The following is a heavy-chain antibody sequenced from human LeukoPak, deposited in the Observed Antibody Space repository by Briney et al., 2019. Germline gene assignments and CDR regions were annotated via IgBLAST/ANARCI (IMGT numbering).Heavy chain of an antibody. J-gene: IGHJ4*02. CDR3: AREGGRAVPGRFDQ. CDR2: IQNDGSDK. Sequence: GGSLRLSCAASGINFRSSGMHWVRQAPGKGLEWVTFIQNDGSDKYYAASVKGRFTISRDNSKNTVYLHMASLRADDTALYYCAREGGRAVPGRFDQWGQGTLVTASS. D-gene: IGHD6-13*01. V-gene: IGHV3-30*02. CDR1: GINFRSSG.